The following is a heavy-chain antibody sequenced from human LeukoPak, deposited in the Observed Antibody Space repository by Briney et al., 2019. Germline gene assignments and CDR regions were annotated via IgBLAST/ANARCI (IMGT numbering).Heavy chain of an antibody. J-gene: IGHJ6*02. V-gene: IGHV4-30-4*01. CDR3: ARDALNYYYYYGMDV. Sequence: SETLSLTCTVSGGSISSGDYYWSWIRQPPGKGLEWIGYIYYSGSTYYNPSLKSRVTISVDTSKNQFSLKLSSVTAAGTAVYYCARDALNYYYYYGMDVWGQGTTVTVSS. CDR1: GGSISSGDYY. CDR2: IYYSGST.